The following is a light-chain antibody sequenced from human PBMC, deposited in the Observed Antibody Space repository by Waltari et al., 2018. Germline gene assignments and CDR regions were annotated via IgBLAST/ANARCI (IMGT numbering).Light chain of an antibody. Sequence: DIQLTQPPSSLSASVGHTVTLTCRASQSISSYLNWHPQKPGKAPKLLIYAASSLQSGVPSRFSGSGSGTDFTLTISSLQPEDFATYYCQQSYSTPITFGQGTRLEIK. CDR1: QSISSY. V-gene: IGKV1-39*01. CDR3: QQSYSTPIT. CDR2: AAS. J-gene: IGKJ5*01.